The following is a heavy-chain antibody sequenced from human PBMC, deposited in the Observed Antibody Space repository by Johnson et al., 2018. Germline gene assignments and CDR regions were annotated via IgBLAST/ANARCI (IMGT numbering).Heavy chain of an antibody. Sequence: VQLVQSGGGLVQPGGSXRLSCAASGFTFSSYAMRWVRQAPGKGLEWVAAIRGSGGSTYYADAVKGRFTISRDNSKNTLYLQMNSRRAEDTAVYYSAKDHRVITGTGFYYYYYMDVWGKGTTVTVSS. J-gene: IGHJ6*03. V-gene: IGHV3-23*04. D-gene: IGHD1-20*01. CDR1: GFTFSSYA. CDR2: IRGSGGST. CDR3: AKDHRVITGTGFYYYYYMDV.